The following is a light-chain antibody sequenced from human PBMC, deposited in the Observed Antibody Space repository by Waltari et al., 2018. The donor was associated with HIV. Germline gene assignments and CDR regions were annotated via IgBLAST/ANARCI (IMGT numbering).Light chain of an antibody. Sequence: QSALTQPASVSGSPGQSITISCTGTSSDVGAYNYVSWYQQPPGKAPKLMIYEVSNRPSGVFTRFAGYKSGNKATLVCLISDFYPGAVTVAWKADYYCSSYTSGSVVFGGGTKLTVL. J-gene: IGLJ2*01. CDR2: EVS. CDR1: SSDVGAYNY. V-gene: IGLV2-14*01. CDR3: SSYTSGSVV.